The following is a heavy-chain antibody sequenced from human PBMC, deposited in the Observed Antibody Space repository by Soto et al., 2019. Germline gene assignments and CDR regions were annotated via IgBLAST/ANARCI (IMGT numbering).Heavy chain of an antibody. Sequence: PGGSLRLSCAASGFTFSNAWVNWVRQAPGKGLEWVGRIKSKSDGGATDYAAPVKGRFTLSRDDSRNTMYLQMNSLKTEDTAVYFCTTKLYYYDSSGYYNYWGQGTLVTVSS. D-gene: IGHD3-22*01. CDR2: IKSKSDGGAT. CDR1: GFTFSNAW. CDR3: TTKLYYYDSSGYYNY. J-gene: IGHJ4*02. V-gene: IGHV3-15*07.